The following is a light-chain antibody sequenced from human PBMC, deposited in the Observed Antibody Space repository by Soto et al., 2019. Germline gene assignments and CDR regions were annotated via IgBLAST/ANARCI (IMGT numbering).Light chain of an antibody. V-gene: IGKV3-15*01. CDR3: QQYNDWPLT. CDR1: QSVSSN. J-gene: IGKJ1*01. CDR2: GAF. Sequence: EIVMTQSPVTLSVSPGERVTLSCRASQSVSSNLAWYQQKPGQAPSLLIYGAFTRATGIPARFSGTGAGTEVTLTISSLQAEDFAIYYCQQYNDWPLTFGQGTKVDI.